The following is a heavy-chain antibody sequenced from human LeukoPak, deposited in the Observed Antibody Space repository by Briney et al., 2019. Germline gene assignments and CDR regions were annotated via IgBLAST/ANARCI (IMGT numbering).Heavy chain of an antibody. J-gene: IGHJ4*02. CDR1: GFTFSSYS. CDR2: ISSSSNYI. V-gene: IGHV3-21*01. CDR3: ARFALKTPPTD. Sequence: GGSLRLSCAASGFTFSSYSMNWVRQAPGKGLEWVSSISSSSNYIYYADSVKGRFTISRDNAKNSLYLQMNSLRAEDTAVYYCARFALKTPPTDWGQGTLVTVSS.